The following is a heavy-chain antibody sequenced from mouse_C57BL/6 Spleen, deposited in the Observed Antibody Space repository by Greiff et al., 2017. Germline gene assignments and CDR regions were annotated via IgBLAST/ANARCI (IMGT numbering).Heavy chain of an antibody. D-gene: IGHD1-1*02. CDR2: ISSGGDYI. CDR3: TRGGGGYAMDD. V-gene: IGHV5-9-1*02. J-gene: IGHJ4*01. CDR1: GFTFSSYA. Sequence: EVQLVESGEGLVKPGGSLKLSCAASGFTFSSYAMSWVRQTPEQRLEWVAYISSGGDYIYYADTVKGRFTIPTDNSSNPLSLQMRSLKSEERDKYYCTRGGGGYAMDDWGKGTSVTVSS.